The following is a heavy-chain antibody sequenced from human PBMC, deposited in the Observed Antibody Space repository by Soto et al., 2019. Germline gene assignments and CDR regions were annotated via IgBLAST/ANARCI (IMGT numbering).Heavy chain of an antibody. CDR1: GGTFSTYP. Sequence: QVQLVQSGAEVKKPGSSVKVSCKVSGGTFSTYPINWVRQAPGQGLELMGGIIPKFGTTNYAQKFRGTVTITADESTSTAYMELNNLISEDTAVYYCARGASNITGWYIWFDPWGQGHLVTVSS. D-gene: IGHD6-19*01. V-gene: IGHV1-69*01. CDR2: IIPKFGTT. CDR3: ARGASNITGWYIWFDP. J-gene: IGHJ5*02.